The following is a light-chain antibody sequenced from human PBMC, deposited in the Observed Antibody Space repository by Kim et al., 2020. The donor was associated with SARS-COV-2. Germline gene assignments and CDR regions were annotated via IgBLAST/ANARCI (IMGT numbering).Light chain of an antibody. CDR1: RPNVGSNI. Sequence: VAISCYGSRPNVGSNIVNWYQQLPGTAPKLLISNDNPRPSGVPDRFSGSRSGTSASLAISGLQSSDEAVYYCATWDISLNGWVFGGGTQLTVL. J-gene: IGLJ3*02. CDR3: ATWDISLNGWV. V-gene: IGLV1-44*01. CDR2: NDN.